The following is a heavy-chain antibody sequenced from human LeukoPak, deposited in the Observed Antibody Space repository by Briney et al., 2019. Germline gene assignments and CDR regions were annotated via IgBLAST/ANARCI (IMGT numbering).Heavy chain of an antibody. CDR3: ARPRRPFWSGDDAFDI. CDR1: GGSISSSPYY. V-gene: IGHV4-39*01. CDR2: IYFSGNT. J-gene: IGHJ3*02. Sequence: SETLSLTCTVSGGSISSSPYYWAWICQPPGKGLEWIGSIYFSGNTYYNPSLKSRVTISVDTSKNQFSLRLSSVTAADTAVYYCARPRRPFWSGDDAFDIWGQGTMVTVSS. D-gene: IGHD3-3*01.